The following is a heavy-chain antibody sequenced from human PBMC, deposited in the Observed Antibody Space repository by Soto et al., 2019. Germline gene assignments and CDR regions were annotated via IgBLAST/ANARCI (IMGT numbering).Heavy chain of an antibody. CDR3: ERAPSMAYIHY. D-gene: IGHD5-12*01. V-gene: IGHV1-18*01. CDR2: ISAYTGNT. Sequence: ASVKVSCKAAGSAFPSYGIRWVRRPLGQGLKWMGWISAYTGNTNYAQKVQGRVTMTTDTSTSTAYMELRSLRSDDTAVYYCERAPSMAYIHYWGQGPLVTV. J-gene: IGHJ4*02. CDR1: GSAFPSYG.